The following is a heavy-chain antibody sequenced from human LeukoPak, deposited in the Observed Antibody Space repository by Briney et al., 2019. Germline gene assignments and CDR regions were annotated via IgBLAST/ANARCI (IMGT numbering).Heavy chain of an antibody. V-gene: IGHV4-59*12. CDR3: ARMNTFGGVIATNWFDP. CDR1: GGSISSYY. CDR2: IYYSGST. J-gene: IGHJ5*02. D-gene: IGHD3-16*02. Sequence: PSETLSLTCTVSGGSISSYYWSWIRQPPGKGLEWIGYIYYSGSTNYNPPLKSRVTISVDTSKNQFSLKLSSVTAADTAVYYCARMNTFGGVIATNWFDPWGQGTLVTVSS.